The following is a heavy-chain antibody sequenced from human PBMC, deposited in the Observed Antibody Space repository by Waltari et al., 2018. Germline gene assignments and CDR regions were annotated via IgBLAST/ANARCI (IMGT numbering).Heavy chain of an antibody. D-gene: IGHD6-6*01. CDR2: IYYSGST. CDR3: ASSTIAARPGYYYYYMDV. CDR1: GGSISSYY. Sequence: QVQLQESGPGLVKPSETLSLTYTVSGGSISSYYWSWIRQPPGKGLEWIGYIYYSGSTNSNPSLKSRVTISVDTSKNQFSLKLSSVTAADTAVYYCASSTIAARPGYYYYYMDVWGKGTTVTVSS. J-gene: IGHJ6*03. V-gene: IGHV4-59*01.